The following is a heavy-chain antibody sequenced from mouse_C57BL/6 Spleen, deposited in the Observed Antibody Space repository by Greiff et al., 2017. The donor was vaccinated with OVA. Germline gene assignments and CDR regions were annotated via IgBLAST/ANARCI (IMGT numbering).Heavy chain of an antibody. Sequence: QVQLQQPGAELVKPGASVKLSCKASGYTFTSYWMQWVKQRPGQGLEWIGEIDPSDSYTNYNQKFKGKATLTVDTSSSTAYMQLSSLASEDSAGYYCARRMVTTSSVSYCFDYWGQGTTLAVSS. V-gene: IGHV1-50*01. J-gene: IGHJ2*01. CDR2: IDPSDSYT. CDR1: GYTFTSYW. CDR3: ARRMVTTSSVSYCFDY. D-gene: IGHD2-2*01.